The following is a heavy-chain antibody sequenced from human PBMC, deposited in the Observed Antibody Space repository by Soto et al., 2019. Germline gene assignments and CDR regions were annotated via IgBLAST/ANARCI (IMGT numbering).Heavy chain of an antibody. J-gene: IGHJ4*02. CDR1: GGTFSSYA. CDR3: ARVGPAHYYDSSGYYSPLDY. CDR2: IIPMFGTA. V-gene: IGHV1-69*13. D-gene: IGHD3-22*01. Sequence: RASVKVSCKASGGTFSSYAISWVRQAPGQGLEWMGGIIPMFGTANYAQKFKGRVTITAGESTSTVYMELSSLRSEDTAVYYCARVGPAHYYDSSGYYSPLDYWGQGTLVTVSS.